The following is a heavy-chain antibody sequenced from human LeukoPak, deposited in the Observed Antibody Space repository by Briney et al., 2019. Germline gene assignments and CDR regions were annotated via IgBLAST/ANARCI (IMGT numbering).Heavy chain of an antibody. D-gene: IGHD3-16*02. CDR1: GFTFSNYW. CDR2: ITPDGSST. V-gene: IGHV3-74*01. CDR3: ARGVVVTATSGNDY. J-gene: IGHJ4*02. Sequence: GGSLRLSCAASGFTFSNYWMHWVRQAPGKGLVWVSGITPDGSSTRYVDSVKGRFTISRDNAKNTLYLQMNSLRTEDTAVYYCARGVVVTATSGNDYWGQGTLVTVSS.